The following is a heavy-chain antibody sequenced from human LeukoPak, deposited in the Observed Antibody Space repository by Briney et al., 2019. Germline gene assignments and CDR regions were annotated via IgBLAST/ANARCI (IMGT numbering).Heavy chain of an antibody. J-gene: IGHJ6*03. CDR1: GFTFSNYE. V-gene: IGHV3-48*03. D-gene: IGHD4/OR15-4a*01. Sequence: GGSLRLSCAASGFTFSNYEMNWVRQAPGKGLEWVSYVSSSGSTMYYGDSVKGRFTISRDNAKSSLYLQMNSLRAEDTAVYYCARDRRLWNMDVWGTGTTVTISS. CDR3: ARDRRLWNMDV. CDR2: VSSSGSTM.